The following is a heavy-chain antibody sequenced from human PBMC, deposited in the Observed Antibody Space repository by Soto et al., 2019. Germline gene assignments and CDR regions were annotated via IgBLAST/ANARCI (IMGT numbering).Heavy chain of an antibody. CDR1: GFTLSDYY. D-gene: IGHD3-10*01. J-gene: IGHJ6*03. Sequence: QVQLVESGGGLVKPGGSLRLSCVACGFTLSDYYMSWIRQAPGKGLEWVSYISSSGTIDNYADSVKGRFTISRDNAKNSLFLQMNGLRAEDTAVYYCARRTMGNYYYMDVWGKGTTVTVSS. CDR3: ARRTMGNYYYMDV. V-gene: IGHV3-11*01. CDR2: ISSSGTID.